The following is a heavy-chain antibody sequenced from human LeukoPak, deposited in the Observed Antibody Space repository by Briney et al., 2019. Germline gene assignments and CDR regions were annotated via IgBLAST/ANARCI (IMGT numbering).Heavy chain of an antibody. Sequence: GGSLRLSCAASEFTFSNYGMHWVRQAPGKGLEWVAFIRYDGTNKYYADSVKGRFTISRDNSKNTLYLQMNSLRAEDTAVYYCAKGEGRDYYDSSGPTGDYWGQGTLVTVSS. CDR1: EFTFSNYG. V-gene: IGHV3-30*02. CDR3: AKGEGRDYYDSSGPTGDY. D-gene: IGHD3-22*01. J-gene: IGHJ4*02. CDR2: IRYDGTNK.